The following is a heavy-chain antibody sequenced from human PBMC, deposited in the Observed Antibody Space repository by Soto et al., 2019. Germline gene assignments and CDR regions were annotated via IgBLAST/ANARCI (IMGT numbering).Heavy chain of an antibody. Sequence: SETLSLTCAVSGGSIISDDWWSWVRQPPGTGLEWIGEIYHIGSTNYNPSLESRVTISVDKSKNQFSLKLSSVTAADTAVYYCARQQWLVLNAFDIWGQGTMVTV. CDR2: IYHIGST. CDR3: ARQQWLVLNAFDI. V-gene: IGHV4-4*02. D-gene: IGHD6-19*01. J-gene: IGHJ3*02. CDR1: GGSIISDDW.